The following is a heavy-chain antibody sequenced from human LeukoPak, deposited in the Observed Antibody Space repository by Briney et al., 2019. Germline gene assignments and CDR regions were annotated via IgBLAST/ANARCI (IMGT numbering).Heavy chain of an antibody. CDR2: TRDDGSKN. V-gene: IGHV3-30*02. CDR3: ANGDCRAGRRSFGVY. D-gene: IGHD2-21*01. J-gene: IGHJ4*02. Sequence: PGESLTLSSVASAFPFRDYGMHWVRRVTGKGLEWLAYTRDDGSKNWYGDSVKGRFTISRDNPKNTLYLQMKSLRGEDTAVYYRANGDCRAGRRSFGVYWGQGTLVTVSS. CDR1: AFPFRDYG.